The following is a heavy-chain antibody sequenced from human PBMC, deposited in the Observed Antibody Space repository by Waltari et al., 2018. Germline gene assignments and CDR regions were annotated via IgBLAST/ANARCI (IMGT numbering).Heavy chain of an antibody. V-gene: IGHV1-3*01. Sequence: QVQLVQSGAEVKKPGASVKVSCKASGYTFTSYAMHWVRQAPGQRLEWMGWINAGNGNTKYSQKFQGRVTITRDTSASTAYMELSSLRFEDTAVYYCARDMAAAAGTGNYYYYYGMDVWGQGTTVTVSS. CDR3: ARDMAAAAGTGNYYYYYGMDV. CDR2: INAGNGNT. CDR1: GYTFTSYA. J-gene: IGHJ6*02. D-gene: IGHD6-13*01.